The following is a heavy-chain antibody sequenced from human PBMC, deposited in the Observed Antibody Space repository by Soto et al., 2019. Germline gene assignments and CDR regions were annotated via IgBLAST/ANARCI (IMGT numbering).Heavy chain of an antibody. CDR3: ARGKSSSRQNCFDP. D-gene: IGHD6-13*01. J-gene: IGHJ5*02. CDR2: INHSGST. Sequence: QVQLQQWGAGLLKPSETLSLTCAVYGGSFSGYYWSWIRQPPGKGREWIGEINHSGSTNYNPSRKSRVTISVDTSKNQFSLKLSSVTAADTAVYYCARGKSSSRQNCFDPWGQGTLVTVSS. V-gene: IGHV4-34*01. CDR1: GGSFSGYY.